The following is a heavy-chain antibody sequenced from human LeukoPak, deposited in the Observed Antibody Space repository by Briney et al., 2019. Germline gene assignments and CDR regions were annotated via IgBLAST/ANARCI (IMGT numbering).Heavy chain of an antibody. CDR1: GFTFSSYA. CDR3: AKDWEYYYDSSVRWDY. V-gene: IGHV3-23*01. J-gene: IGHJ4*02. Sequence: GGSLRLSCAASGFTFSSYAMSWVRQAPGKGLEWVSAISGSGGSTYYADSVKGRFTISRDNSKNTLYLQMNSLRAEDTAVYYCAKDWEYYYDSSVRWDYWGQGTLVTVSS. CDR2: ISGSGGST. D-gene: IGHD3-22*01.